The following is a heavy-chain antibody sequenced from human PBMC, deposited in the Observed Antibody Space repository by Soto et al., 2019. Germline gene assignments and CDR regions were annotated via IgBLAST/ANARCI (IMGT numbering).Heavy chain of an antibody. CDR3: VRERTIFGVAPGGGVDV. CDR2: IYHTGTT. Sequence: PSETLSLTCAVSGGSISTSDYSWSWIRRPPGRGLEWLGSIYHTGTTHYIPSLKNRLTMSLDKSKNQFSLDLTSVTAADTALYYCVRERTIFGVAPGGGVDVWGQGTTVTVSS. V-gene: IGHV4-30-2*01. CDR1: GGSISTSDYS. J-gene: IGHJ6*02. D-gene: IGHD3-3*01.